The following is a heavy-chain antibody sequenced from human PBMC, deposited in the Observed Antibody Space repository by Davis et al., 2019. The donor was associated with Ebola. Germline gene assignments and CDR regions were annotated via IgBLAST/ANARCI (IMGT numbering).Heavy chain of an antibody. V-gene: IGHV4-61*08. CDR3: ARASGWSFDL. J-gene: IGHJ2*01. Sequence: SETLSLTCSVSGGSVSSADYYWNWIRQPPGKGLEWIGHIYYTGRTNNNPSLKSRVTISLDMSKNQFSLKVNSVTAADTAVYYCARASGWSFDLWGRGTLVTVSS. CDR2: IYYTGRT. CDR1: GGSVSSADYY. D-gene: IGHD3-3*01.